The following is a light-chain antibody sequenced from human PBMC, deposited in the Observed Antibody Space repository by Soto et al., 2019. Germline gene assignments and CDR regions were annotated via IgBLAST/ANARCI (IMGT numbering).Light chain of an antibody. CDR1: VLAKKY. V-gene: IGLV3-27*01. CDR3: YSAADNNYV. J-gene: IGLJ1*01. CDR2: KDS. Sequence: SYELTQPSSVSVSPGQTARITCSGDVLAKKYARWFQQKPGQAPVLVIYKDSERPSGIPERFSGSSSGTTVTLTISGAQVEDEADYYCYSAADNNYVFGTGTKRTVL.